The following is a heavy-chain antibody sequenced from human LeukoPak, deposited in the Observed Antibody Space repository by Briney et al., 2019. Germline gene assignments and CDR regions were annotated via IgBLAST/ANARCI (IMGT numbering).Heavy chain of an antibody. D-gene: IGHD3-10*01. Sequence: PGGSLRLSCAASGFTFDDYGMTWVRQAPGKGLEWVSGINWNGGSTGYADSVKGRFTISRENAKNSLYLQMNSLRAEDTALYYCARVSVSTHDAFDIWGQGTMVTVSS. CDR1: GFTFDDYG. V-gene: IGHV3-20*04. CDR3: ARVSVSTHDAFDI. J-gene: IGHJ3*02. CDR2: INWNGGST.